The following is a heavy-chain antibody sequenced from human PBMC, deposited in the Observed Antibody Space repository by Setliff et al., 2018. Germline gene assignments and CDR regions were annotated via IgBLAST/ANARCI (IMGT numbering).Heavy chain of an antibody. CDR2: IYYSGTT. CDR1: GGSISSHY. Sequence: PSETLSLTCTVSGGSISSHYWSWIRQPPGKGLEWIGYIYYSGTTNYNPSLRSRVTMSIDTSKNQFSLKLSSATAADTAVYYCAGTPMVREVMDFDFWGQGTLVTVSS. V-gene: IGHV4-59*11. J-gene: IGHJ4*02. CDR3: AGTPMVREVMDFDF. D-gene: IGHD3-10*01.